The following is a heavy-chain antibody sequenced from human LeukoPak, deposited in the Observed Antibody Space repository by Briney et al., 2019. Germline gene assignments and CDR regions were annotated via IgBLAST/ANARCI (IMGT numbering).Heavy chain of an antibody. D-gene: IGHD3-22*01. Sequence: GGSLRLSCAASGFTFSSYSMNWVRQAPGKGLEWVSSISSSSYIYYADSVKGRFTISRDNAKNSLYLQMNSLRAEDTAVYYCAREYDYYDSSGYFPLDYWGQGTLVTVSS. J-gene: IGHJ4*02. CDR2: ISSSSYI. V-gene: IGHV3-21*01. CDR1: GFTFSSYS. CDR3: AREYDYYDSSGYFPLDY.